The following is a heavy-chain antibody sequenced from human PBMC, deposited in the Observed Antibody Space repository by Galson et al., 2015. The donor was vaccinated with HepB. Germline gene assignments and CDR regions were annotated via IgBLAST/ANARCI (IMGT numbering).Heavy chain of an antibody. CDR1: GFTFSGSA. CDR3: ARDRGDSGSHLSFHYGMDV. V-gene: IGHV3-73*01. Sequence: SLRLSCAGSGFTFSGSAIHWVRQASGKGLAWVGRIGSKGNNYAAAYTASVKGRFTISRDDSKNTAYLQMNSLRVEDTAVYYCARDRGDSGSHLSFHYGMDVWGQGTTVTVSS. J-gene: IGHJ6*02. D-gene: IGHD3-10*01. CDR2: IGSKGNNYAA.